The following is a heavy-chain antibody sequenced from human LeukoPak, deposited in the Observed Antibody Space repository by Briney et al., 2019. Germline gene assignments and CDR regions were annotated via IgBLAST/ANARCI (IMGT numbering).Heavy chain of an antibody. CDR3: ARDPPRGVVRAQRGYYYGMDV. D-gene: IGHD1-26*01. V-gene: IGHV1-69*04. CDR2: IIPILGIA. CDR1: GGTFSSYA. J-gene: IGHJ6*02. Sequence: ASVKVSCKASGGTFSSYAISWVRQAPGQGLEWMGRIIPILGIANYAQKFQGRVTITADKSTSTAYMELSSLRSEDTAVYYCARDPPRGVVRAQRGYYYGMDVWGQGTTVTVSS.